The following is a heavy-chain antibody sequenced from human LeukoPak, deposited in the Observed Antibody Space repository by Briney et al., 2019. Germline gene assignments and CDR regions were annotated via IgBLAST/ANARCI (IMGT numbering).Heavy chain of an antibody. D-gene: IGHD6-19*01. CDR3: VRDIGWFRFDY. CDR1: GFTFSSSA. CDR2: FSDNGGYT. V-gene: IGHV3-23*01. Sequence: GGSLRLSCAASGFTFSSSAMSWVRQAPGKGLEWVSAFSDNGGYTYYADSVQGRFTISRDNSKSTLYLQMNSLRAEDTAVYYCVRDIGWFRFDYWGQGTLVTVSS. J-gene: IGHJ4*02.